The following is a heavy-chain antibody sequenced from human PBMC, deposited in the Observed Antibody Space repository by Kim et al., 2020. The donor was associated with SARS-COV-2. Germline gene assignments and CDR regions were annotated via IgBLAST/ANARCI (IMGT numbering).Heavy chain of an antibody. J-gene: IGHJ4*02. Sequence: ASVKVSCKFSGNSLREFYMHWVRQAPGKGLEWMGGFNPENGKTIYARNFQGRVTMIEDTSTDTAYMELSSLKSEDTAMYYCATDHKQRGLPWYLMPDYLGQGTQVTVSS. CDR3: ATDHKQRGLPWYLMPDY. D-gene: IGHD2-15*01. V-gene: IGHV1-24*01. CDR2: FNPENGKT. CDR1: GNSLREFY.